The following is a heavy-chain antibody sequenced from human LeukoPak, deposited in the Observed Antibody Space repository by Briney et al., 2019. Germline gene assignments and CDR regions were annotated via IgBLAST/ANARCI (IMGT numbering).Heavy chain of an antibody. V-gene: IGHV3-53*01. Sequence: GGSLRLSCAASGFTVSSNYMSWVRQAPGKGLEWVSVIHSGGNTYYADSVKGRFTISRDNSKNTLYLQMNSLRAEDTAVYYCASGYCSGGHCYSVYFQHWGQGTLVTVSS. CDR1: GFTVSSNY. CDR3: ASGYCSGGHCYSVYFQH. J-gene: IGHJ1*01. CDR2: IHSGGNT. D-gene: IGHD2-15*01.